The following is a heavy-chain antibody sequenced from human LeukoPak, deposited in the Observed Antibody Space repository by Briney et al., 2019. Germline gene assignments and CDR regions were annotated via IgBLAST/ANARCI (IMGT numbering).Heavy chain of an antibody. CDR3: ARMTYCSSTSCPHAFDI. J-gene: IGHJ3*02. Sequence: PGGSLRLSCAASGFTLSSYSMNWVRQAPGKGLEWVSSISSSSSYIYYADSVKGRFTISRDNAKNSLYLQMNSLRAEDTAVYYCARMTYCSSTSCPHAFDIWGQGTMVTVSS. D-gene: IGHD2-2*01. CDR2: ISSSSSYI. V-gene: IGHV3-21*01. CDR1: GFTLSSYS.